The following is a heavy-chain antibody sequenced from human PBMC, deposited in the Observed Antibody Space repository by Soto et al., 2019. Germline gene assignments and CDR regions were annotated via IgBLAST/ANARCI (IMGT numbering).Heavy chain of an antibody. Sequence: QVQLLQSGAEVKKPGASVKVSCKASGYTFTNYGITWVRQAPGQGLEWMGWISAYNGNTHYTQRLQGSVTMPTDTATSTAYMGLRGLRSDDTAVYYGARVRQLVGYFYCFMDVWGKGTTVTVSS. J-gene: IGHJ6*03. CDR1: GYTFTNYG. CDR3: ARVRQLVGYFYCFMDV. CDR2: ISAYNGNT. D-gene: IGHD6-6*01. V-gene: IGHV1-18*01.